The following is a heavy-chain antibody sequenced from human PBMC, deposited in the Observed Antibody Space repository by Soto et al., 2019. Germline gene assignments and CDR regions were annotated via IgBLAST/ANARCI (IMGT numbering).Heavy chain of an antibody. CDR3: ARAQGSGFLVS. Sequence: QVQLQESGPGLVKPSQTLSLTCTVSGGSISSGDYYWSWIRQPPGKGPGGIGYIYYSGSTYYNPALKSRVTISVDTSKNQCALKLSSVTAADTAVYYCARAQGSGFLVSWGQGTLVTVSS. V-gene: IGHV4-30-4*01. J-gene: IGHJ4*02. CDR1: GGSISSGDYY. CDR2: IYYSGST. D-gene: IGHD3-10*01.